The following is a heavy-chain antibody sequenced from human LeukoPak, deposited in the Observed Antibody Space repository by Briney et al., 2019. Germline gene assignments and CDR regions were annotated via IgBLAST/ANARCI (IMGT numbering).Heavy chain of an antibody. CDR1: GFTFSSYS. CDR3: ARALPSPLYSGSYADAFDI. J-gene: IGHJ3*02. CDR2: ISSSSSYI. V-gene: IGHV3-21*01. D-gene: IGHD1-26*01. Sequence: PGGSLRLSCAASGFTFSSYSMNWVRQAPGKGLGWVSSISSSSSYIYYADSVKGRFTISRDNAKNSLYLQMNSLRAEDTAVYYCARALPSPLYSGSYADAFDIWGQGTMVTVSS.